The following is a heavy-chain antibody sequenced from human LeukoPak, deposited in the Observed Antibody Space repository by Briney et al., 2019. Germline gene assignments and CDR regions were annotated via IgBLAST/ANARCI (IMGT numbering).Heavy chain of an antibody. J-gene: IGHJ4*02. D-gene: IGHD3-22*01. Sequence: ASVKVSCKASGGTFSSYAISWVRQAPGQGLEWMGRNISIFGTATYAQKFKGRVTITTDESTSTAYMELSSLRSEDTAVYYCASRIAYYYDSSGYYPYWGQGTLVTVSS. CDR1: GGTFSSYA. CDR3: ASRIAYYYDSSGYYPY. CDR2: NISIFGTA. V-gene: IGHV1-69*05.